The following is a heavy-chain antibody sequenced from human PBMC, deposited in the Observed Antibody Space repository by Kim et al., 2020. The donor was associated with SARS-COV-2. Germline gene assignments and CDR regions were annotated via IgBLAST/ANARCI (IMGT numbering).Heavy chain of an antibody. V-gene: IGHV4-31*03. CDR1: GGSISSGGYY. J-gene: IGHJ4*02. CDR2: ISYSGST. CDR3: ARDNAGGGAFDY. D-gene: IGHD2-2*01. Sequence: SETLSLTCSVSGGSISSGGYYWSWIRQHPGKGLEWIGYISYSGSTFYNPSLKSRLTISVDTSKNQFSLRLSSVTAADTAVYYCARDNAGGGAFDYWGQGTLVTVSS.